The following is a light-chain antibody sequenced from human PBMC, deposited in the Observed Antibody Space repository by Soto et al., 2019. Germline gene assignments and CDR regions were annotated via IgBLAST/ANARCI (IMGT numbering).Light chain of an antibody. Sequence: DIQMTQSPSSLSASVGDRVTLTCRASQSISSYLNWYQQKPGKAHKLLIYAASSLQSGVKSRFSGSGSGTDFTLTISSMQPEEFATYYCQKSYSTHITGGQGTRLAIK. J-gene: IGKJ5*01. CDR3: QKSYSTHIT. V-gene: IGKV1-39*01. CDR2: AAS. CDR1: QSISSY.